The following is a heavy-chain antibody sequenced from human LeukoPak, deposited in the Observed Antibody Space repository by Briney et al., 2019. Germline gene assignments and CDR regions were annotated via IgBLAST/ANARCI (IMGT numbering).Heavy chain of an antibody. D-gene: IGHD5-18*01. CDR1: GLTLSGYW. CDR2: INGDASST. Sequence: GGSLRLSCAASGLTLSGYWMHWVRQAPGKGLVWVSHINGDASSTSYADSVKGRFTISRDNAKSTLYLQMNSLRVEDTAVYYCARARGNTYGYFEYWGQGTLVTVFS. V-gene: IGHV3-74*01. CDR3: ARARGNTYGYFEY. J-gene: IGHJ4*02.